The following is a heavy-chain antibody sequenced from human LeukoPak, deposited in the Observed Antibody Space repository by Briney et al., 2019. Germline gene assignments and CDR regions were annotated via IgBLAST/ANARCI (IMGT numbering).Heavy chain of an antibody. CDR1: GYTFTSNY. Sequence: ASVKVSCKASGYTFTSNYIHWVRQAPGQGLEWMGMIYPRDGSTSYAQKFQGRVTVTRDTSASTVHMELSGLRSEDTAVYYCARNTYYYDSSGYYPLDYWGQGTLVTVSS. J-gene: IGHJ4*02. CDR2: IYPRDGST. V-gene: IGHV1-46*01. D-gene: IGHD3-22*01. CDR3: ARNTYYYDSSGYYPLDY.